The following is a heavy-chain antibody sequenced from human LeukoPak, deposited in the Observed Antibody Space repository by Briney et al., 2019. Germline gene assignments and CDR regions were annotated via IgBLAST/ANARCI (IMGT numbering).Heavy chain of an antibody. D-gene: IGHD6-25*01. CDR3: ARAGQRGAFDI. J-gene: IGHJ3*02. CDR1: GFTFNTYS. CDR2: ISSTSNYI. Sequence: PGGSLRLSCAASGFTFNTYSMNWVRQAPGKGLEGVSCISSTSNYIYYANSVKGRFTISRDNAKNSLYLQMNSLRAEDTAVYYCARAGQRGAFDIWGQGTMVTVSS. V-gene: IGHV3-21*01.